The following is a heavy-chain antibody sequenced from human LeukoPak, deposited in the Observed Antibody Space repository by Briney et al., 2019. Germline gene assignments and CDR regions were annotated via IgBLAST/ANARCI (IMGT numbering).Heavy chain of an antibody. CDR1: GYTLTELS. V-gene: IGHV1-24*01. J-gene: IGHJ3*02. CDR2: FDPEDGET. CDR3: ETGPRWLQFGAFDI. D-gene: IGHD5-12*01. Sequence: ASVKVSCKVSGYTLTELSMHWVRQAPGKGLEWMGGFDPEDGETIYAQKFQGRVTMTEDTSTDTAYMELSSLRSEDTAVYYCETGPRWLQFGAFDIWGQGTMVTVSS.